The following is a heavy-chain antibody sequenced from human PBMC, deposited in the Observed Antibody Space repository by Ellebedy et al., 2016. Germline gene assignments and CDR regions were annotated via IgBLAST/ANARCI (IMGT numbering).Heavy chain of an antibody. CDR1: GYSFTSYW. Sequence: GGSLRLXXKGSGYSFTSYWIGWVRQMPGKGLERMGIIYPGDSDTRYSPSSQGQVTISADKSINTAYLQWSSLKASDTAIYYCARREHLGFDPWGQGTLVTVS. D-gene: IGHD1/OR15-1a*01. J-gene: IGHJ5*02. CDR2: IYPGDSDT. V-gene: IGHV5-51*01. CDR3: ARREHLGFDP.